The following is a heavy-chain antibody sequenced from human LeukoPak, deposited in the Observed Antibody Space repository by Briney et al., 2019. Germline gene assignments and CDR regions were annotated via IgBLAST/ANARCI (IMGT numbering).Heavy chain of an antibody. CDR2: IIPIFGTA. V-gene: IGHV1-69*13. D-gene: IGHD3-22*01. Sequence: SVKVSCKASGGTFSSYAISWVRQAPGQGLEWMGGIIPIFGTANYAQKFQGRVTITADESTSTAYMELSSLRSEDTAVYYCATPYYYDSSGYYYSDAFDIWGQGTMVTVSS. CDR3: ATPYYYDSSGYYYSDAFDI. CDR1: GGTFSSYA. J-gene: IGHJ3*02.